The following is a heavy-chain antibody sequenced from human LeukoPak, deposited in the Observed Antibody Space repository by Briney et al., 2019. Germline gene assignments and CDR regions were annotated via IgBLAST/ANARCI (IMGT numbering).Heavy chain of an antibody. J-gene: IGHJ4*02. D-gene: IGHD6-13*01. CDR1: GGSFSGYY. V-gene: IGHV4-34*01. CDR3: ARERLRSSSWSRGHLDY. Sequence: PSETLSLTCAVYGGSFSGYYWSWIRQPPGKGLEWIGEINHSGSTNYNPSLKSRVTISVDTSKNQFSLKLSSVTAADTAVYYCARERLRSSSWSRGHLDYWGQGTLVTVSS. CDR2: INHSGST.